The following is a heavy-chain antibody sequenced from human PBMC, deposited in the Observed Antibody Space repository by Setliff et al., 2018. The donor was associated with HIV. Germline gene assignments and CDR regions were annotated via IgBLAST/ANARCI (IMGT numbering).Heavy chain of an antibody. J-gene: IGHJ4*02. CDR1: DYSISSGYY. CDR2: IYQTGVT. D-gene: IGHD4-17*01. Sequence: PSETLSLTCAVSDYSISSGYYWGWIRQPPGKGLEWIGSIYQTGVTYYNPSLKSRVTISVDTSKNQFSLNLSSVTAADTAIYYCARHANTVTTVFVDYFDYWGQGTQVTVSS. V-gene: IGHV4-38-2*01. CDR3: ARHANTVTTVFVDYFDY.